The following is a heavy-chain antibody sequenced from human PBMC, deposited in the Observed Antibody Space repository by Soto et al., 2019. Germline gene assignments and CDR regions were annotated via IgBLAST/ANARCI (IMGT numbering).Heavy chain of an antibody. Sequence: GSLRLSFTTSGFTVGSSYMSWVRQAPGRGLEWVSVIYTGGSTYYADSVKGRFTISRDNSKNTLYLQMHSLRAEDTALYYCARVSTTAKTFDYWGQGTLVTVSS. CDR1: GFTVGSSY. CDR3: ARVSTTAKTFDY. V-gene: IGHV3-53*01. CDR2: IYTGGST. J-gene: IGHJ4*02.